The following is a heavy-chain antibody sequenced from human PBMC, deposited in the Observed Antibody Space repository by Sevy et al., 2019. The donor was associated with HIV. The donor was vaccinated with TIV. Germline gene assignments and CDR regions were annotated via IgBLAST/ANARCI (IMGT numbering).Heavy chain of an antibody. J-gene: IGHJ4*02. CDR1: GFTFSDYY. Sequence: GESLKISCAASGFTFSDYYMSWIRQAPGKGLEWVSYISSSGSTIYYADSVKGRFTISRDNAKNSLYLQMNSLRAEDTAVYYCATGITMVRGPYFDYWGQGTLVTVSS. CDR2: ISSSGSTI. D-gene: IGHD3-10*01. V-gene: IGHV3-11*01. CDR3: ATGITMVRGPYFDY.